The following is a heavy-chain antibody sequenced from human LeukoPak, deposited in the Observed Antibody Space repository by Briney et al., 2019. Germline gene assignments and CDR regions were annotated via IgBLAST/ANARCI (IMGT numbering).Heavy chain of an antibody. D-gene: IGHD2-2*01. CDR2: INPNSGGT. J-gene: IGHJ4*02. CDR1: GYTFTGYF. V-gene: IGHV1-2*02. Sequence: ASVKVSCKASGYTFTGYFMHWVRQAPGQGLEWMGWINPNSGGTNYAQKFQGRVTMTRDTSISTAYVELSRLRSDDTAVYYCASSIVYCSSTSCYFNWGQGTLVTVSS. CDR3: ASSIVYCSSTSCYFN.